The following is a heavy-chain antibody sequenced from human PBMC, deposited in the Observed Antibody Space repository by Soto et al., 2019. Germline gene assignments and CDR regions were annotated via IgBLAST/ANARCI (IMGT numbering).Heavy chain of an antibody. CDR3: AKKKRSAWLLDY. Sequence: QAGGSLRLSCAACGFTFSSYAISWVRQAPWKGLEWVSAISGSGVSTYYADSVKGRFTISRDNSKNTLYLQMNSLRAEDTAVYYCAKKKRSAWLLDYWGQGTLVAVSS. D-gene: IGHD6-19*01. J-gene: IGHJ4*02. CDR1: GFTFSSYA. CDR2: ISGSGVST. V-gene: IGHV3-23*01.